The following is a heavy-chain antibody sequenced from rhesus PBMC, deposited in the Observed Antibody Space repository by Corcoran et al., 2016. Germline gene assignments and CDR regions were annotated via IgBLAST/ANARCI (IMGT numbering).Heavy chain of an antibody. Sequence: QVQLQESGPGVVKPSETLSLTCAVSGGSISDSYRWSWIRPPPGKGLEWIGRISGSGGSTDYNPSRKSRVTSSTDTAKNQFSVKLTSRTAADTAVYYCASGGYNFWTGYYLAYWGQGVLVTVSS. D-gene: IGHD3-3*01. CDR2: ISGSGGST. J-gene: IGHJ4*01. V-gene: IGHV4-92*01. CDR3: ASGGYNFWTGYYLAY. CDR1: GGSISDSY.